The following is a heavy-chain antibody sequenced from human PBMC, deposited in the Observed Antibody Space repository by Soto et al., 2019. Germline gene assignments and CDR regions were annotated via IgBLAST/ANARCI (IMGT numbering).Heavy chain of an antibody. D-gene: IGHD3-22*01. CDR3: ARSPDSSGYYPRWYYYGMDV. V-gene: IGHV4-61*01. J-gene: IGHJ6*02. Sequence: ETLALTCTVSGGSVSSGSYYWSWIRQPPGKGLDWIGYIYYSGSTNYNPSLKSRVTISVDTSKNQFSLKLSSVTAADTAVYYCARSPDSSGYYPRWYYYGMDVWGQRPTVTVSS. CDR2: IYYSGST. CDR1: GGSVSSGSYY.